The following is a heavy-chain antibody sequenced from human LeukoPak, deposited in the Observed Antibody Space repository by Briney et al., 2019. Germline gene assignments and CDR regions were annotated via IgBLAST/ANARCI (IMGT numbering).Heavy chain of an antibody. CDR3: ARGATFRGTYYMDV. Sequence: SETLSLTCIVSGGPISTHYWSWSRQPPGKGREWIGYNDYSGSTNYNPSLKSRVTISVDTSKNQFSLKLNSVTAADTAVYYCARGATFRGTYYMDVWGKGTTVTVSS. CDR1: GGPISTHY. J-gene: IGHJ6*03. V-gene: IGHV4-59*11. CDR2: NDYSGST. D-gene: IGHD3-10*01.